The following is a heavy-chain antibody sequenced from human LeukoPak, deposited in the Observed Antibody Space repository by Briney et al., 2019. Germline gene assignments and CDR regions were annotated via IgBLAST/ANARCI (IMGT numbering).Heavy chain of an antibody. Sequence: ASVKVSCKVSGYTLTELSMHWVRQAPGKGFEWMGGLDPEDGETIYAQKFQGRVTMTEDTSTDTAYMELSSLRSEDTAVYYCAKGIVSSAHYCSGVSCYHFDYWGQGTLVTASS. J-gene: IGHJ4*02. CDR3: AKGIVSSAHYCSGVSCYHFDY. V-gene: IGHV1-24*01. D-gene: IGHD2-15*01. CDR2: LDPEDGET. CDR1: GYTLTELS.